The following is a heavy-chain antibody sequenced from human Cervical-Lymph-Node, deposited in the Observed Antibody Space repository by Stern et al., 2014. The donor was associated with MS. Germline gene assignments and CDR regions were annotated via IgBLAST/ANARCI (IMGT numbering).Heavy chain of an antibody. V-gene: IGHV1-2*02. CDR2: INPRSGGT. Sequence: VQLVESGAEVKKPGASVKVSCKTSGYTFSGYYMHWVRQAPGQGLEWMAWINPRSGGTNSAQNFEVRVTLTTDTSISTAYMELTWLTSDDTAVYYCASARDSGNIDYWGQGTLVSVSS. J-gene: IGHJ4*02. CDR1: GYTFSGYY. D-gene: IGHD6-19*01. CDR3: ASARDSGNIDY.